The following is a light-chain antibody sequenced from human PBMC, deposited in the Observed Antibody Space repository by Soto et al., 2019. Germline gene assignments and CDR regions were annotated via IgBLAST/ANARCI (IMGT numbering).Light chain of an antibody. CDR3: QQYNHWPLM. Sequence: EIVLTQSPGTLSLSPGERATLSCRASQSVSSSYLAWYQQKPGQAPRLLIYGASSRATGIPDRFSGSGSGTDFTLTISRLEPEDFAVYYCQQYNHWPLMFGQGTRVEIK. J-gene: IGKJ1*01. V-gene: IGKV3-20*01. CDR2: GAS. CDR1: QSVSSSY.